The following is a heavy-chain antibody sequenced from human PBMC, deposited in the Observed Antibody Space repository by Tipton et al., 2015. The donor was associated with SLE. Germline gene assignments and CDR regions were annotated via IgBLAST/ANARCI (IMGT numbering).Heavy chain of an antibody. D-gene: IGHD3-3*01. CDR2: VIPIFGTA. Sequence: QLVQSGAEVKKPGSSVKVSCKASGGTFSSYAISWVRQAPGQGLEWMGGVIPIFGTANYAQKFQGRVTITTDESTSTAYMDLSSLRSEDTAVYYCARVPYYDFWSGYKGGWFDPWGQGTLVTVSS. CDR1: GGTFSSYA. J-gene: IGHJ5*02. CDR3: ARVPYYDFWSGYKGGWFDP. V-gene: IGHV1-69*05.